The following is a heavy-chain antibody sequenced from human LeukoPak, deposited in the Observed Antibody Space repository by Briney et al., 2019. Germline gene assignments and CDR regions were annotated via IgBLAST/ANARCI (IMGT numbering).Heavy chain of an antibody. V-gene: IGHV4-59*08. D-gene: IGHD5-18*01. J-gene: IGHJ5*02. CDR1: GGSISSYY. CDR2: IYYSGST. Sequence: SETLSLTCTVSGGSISSYYWSWLRQPPGKGLEWIGYIYYSGSTYYNPSLKSRVTISVDTSKNQFSLKLSSVTAADTAVYYCARRRSYGNNWFDPWGQGTLVTVSS. CDR3: ARRRSYGNNWFDP.